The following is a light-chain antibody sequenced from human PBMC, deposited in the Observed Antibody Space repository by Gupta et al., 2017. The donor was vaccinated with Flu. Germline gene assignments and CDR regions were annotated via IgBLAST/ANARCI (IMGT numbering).Light chain of an antibody. CDR2: EVN. CDR1: SGDLGRYDL. Sequence: QSALTQPASVSGSPGPSITIPCAGTSGDLGRYDLFSWYQQHPGKAPKLIVYEVNKRHSGGSNRFSGSKSGNTAALTISGLQAEDEADYYCCSYASSSTSYVIFGGGTKLTV. J-gene: IGLJ2*01. CDR3: CSYASSSTSYVI. V-gene: IGLV2-23*02.